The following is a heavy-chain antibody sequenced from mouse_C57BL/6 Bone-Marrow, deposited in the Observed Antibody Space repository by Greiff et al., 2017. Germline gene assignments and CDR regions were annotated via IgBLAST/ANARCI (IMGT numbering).Heavy chain of an antibody. J-gene: IGHJ3*01. D-gene: IGHD4-1*01. Sequence: QVQLQQSGPELVKPGASVKISCKASGYAFSSSWMNWVKQRPGKGLEWIGRIYPGDGDTNYNGKFKGKATLTADKSSSTAYMQLSSLTSEDSAVYFCARDLTGRCAYWGQGTLVTVSA. CDR3: ARDLTGRCAY. CDR1: GYAFSSSW. CDR2: IYPGDGDT. V-gene: IGHV1-82*01.